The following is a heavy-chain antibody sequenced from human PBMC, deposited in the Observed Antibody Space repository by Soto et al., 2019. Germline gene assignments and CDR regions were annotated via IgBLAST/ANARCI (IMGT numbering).Heavy chain of an antibody. Sequence: SETLSLTCAVSGGSISSGGYSWSWIRQPPGKGLELIGYIYHSASTYYNPSLKSRVTISVDTSKNQLSLTLSSVTAADTAVYYCARGPSGDKVVSWGQGTLVTVSS. CDR3: ARGPSGDKVVS. CDR2: IYHSAST. J-gene: IGHJ4*02. CDR1: GGSISSGGYS. V-gene: IGHV4-30-2*01. D-gene: IGHD7-27*01.